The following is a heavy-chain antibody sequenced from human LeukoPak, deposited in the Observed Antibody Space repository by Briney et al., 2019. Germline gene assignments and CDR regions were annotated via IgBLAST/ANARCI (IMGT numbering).Heavy chain of an antibody. CDR3: ARDGMRYYDFWSGYSPPATDLDY. J-gene: IGHJ4*02. CDR1: GFTFSSYG. D-gene: IGHD3-3*01. V-gene: IGHV3-33*01. CDR2: IWYDGSNK. Sequence: GGSLRLSCAASGFTFSSYGMLGVPQAPGKGREGVTVIWYDGSNKYYADSVKGRFTISRDNSKNTLYLQMNSLRAEDTAVYYCARDGMRYYDFWSGYSPPATDLDYWGQGTLVTVSS.